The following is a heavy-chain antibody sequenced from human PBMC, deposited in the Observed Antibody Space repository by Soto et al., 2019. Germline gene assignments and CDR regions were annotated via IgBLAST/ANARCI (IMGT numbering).Heavy chain of an antibody. CDR3: ARDYYGSGSFAAFDI. V-gene: IGHV3-64*01. CDR1: GFTFSSYA. J-gene: IGHJ3*02. D-gene: IGHD3-10*01. Sequence: GGSLRLSCAASGFTFSSYAMHWVRQAPGKGLEYVSAISSNGGSTYYANSVKGRFTISRDNSKNTLYLQMGSLRAEDMAVYYCARDYYGSGSFAAFDIWGQGTMVTVSS. CDR2: ISSNGGST.